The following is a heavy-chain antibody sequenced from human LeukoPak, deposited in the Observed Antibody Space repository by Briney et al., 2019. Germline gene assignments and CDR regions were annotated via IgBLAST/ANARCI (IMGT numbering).Heavy chain of an antibody. CDR2: FHCSWDTNT. Sequence: SEILPLTCGAAGGPISSYYWSWLRQPPGKGLGWVGFFHCSWDTNTNYNPSLKSRVTISADTSKNQFSLKLSSVTAADTAVYYCARDLVGPVYDSSGEYGDGFDYWGQGTLVTVSS. CDR1: GGPISSYY. CDR3: ARDLVGPVYDSSGEYGDGFDY. J-gene: IGHJ4*02. V-gene: IGHV4-59*01. D-gene: IGHD3-22*01.